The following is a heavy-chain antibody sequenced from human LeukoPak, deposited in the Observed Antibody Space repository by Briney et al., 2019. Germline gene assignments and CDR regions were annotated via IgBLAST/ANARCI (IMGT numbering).Heavy chain of an antibody. CDR3: ASRTYDSSGYYQDY. CDR1: GFTVSSNY. Sequence: GGSLRLSCAASGFTVSSNYMSWVRQAPGKGLEWVSVIYSGGSTYYADSVKGRFTISRDNSKNTLYLQMNSLRAEDTAVYYCASRTYDSSGYYQDYWGQGTLVTVSS. CDR2: IYSGGST. D-gene: IGHD3-22*01. J-gene: IGHJ4*02. V-gene: IGHV3-53*01.